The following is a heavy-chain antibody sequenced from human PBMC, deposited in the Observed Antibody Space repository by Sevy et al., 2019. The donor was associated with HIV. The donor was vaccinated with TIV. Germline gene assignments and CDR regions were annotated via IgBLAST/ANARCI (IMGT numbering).Heavy chain of an antibody. J-gene: IGHJ4*02. CDR1: GGAITSGDYY. Sequence: SETLSLTCTVSGGAITSGDYYWNWIRQPPGKGLEWIGYIYHSASIFYNPSLQSRAIISQDTSKNHFSLKLSSVTAADTAVYFCARERGYTYLFMDIWGQGTPVTVSS. CDR2: IYHSASI. V-gene: IGHV4-30-4*01. D-gene: IGHD5-18*01. CDR3: ARERGYTYLFMDI.